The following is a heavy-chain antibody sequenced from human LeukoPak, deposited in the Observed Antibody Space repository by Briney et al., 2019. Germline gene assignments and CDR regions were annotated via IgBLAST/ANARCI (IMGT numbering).Heavy chain of an antibody. CDR1: GGSFSGYY. D-gene: IGHD1-1*01. J-gene: IGHJ4*02. V-gene: IGHV4-34*01. Sequence: SETLSLTCAVYGGSFSGYYWSWIRQPPGKGLEWIGEINHSGSTNYNPSLKSRVTISVDTSKNQFSLKLSSVTAADTAVYYCAREGGYNWKRFDYWGQGTLVTVSS. CDR3: AREGGYNWKRFDY. CDR2: INHSGST.